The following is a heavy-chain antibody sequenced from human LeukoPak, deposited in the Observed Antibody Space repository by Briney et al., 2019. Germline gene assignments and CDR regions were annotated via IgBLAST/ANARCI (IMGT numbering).Heavy chain of an antibody. CDR3: TTWKYYDILTGLNWFDP. J-gene: IGHJ5*02. CDR2: SKTDGGTT. D-gene: IGHD3-9*01. Sequence: GGSLRLSCAASGFTFSNAWMKSKTDGGTTDYAAPVKGRFTISRDGSKNTLYLQMNSLKTEDTAVYYCTTWKYYDILTGLNWFDPWGQGTLVTVSS. V-gene: IGHV3-15*01. CDR1: GFTFSNAW.